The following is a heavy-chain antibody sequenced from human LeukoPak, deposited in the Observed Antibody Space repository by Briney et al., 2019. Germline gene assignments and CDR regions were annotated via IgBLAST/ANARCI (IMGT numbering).Heavy chain of an antibody. CDR2: LSGSGGTA. CDR1: GFTSSSYA. CDR3: ARGRGYSQSNWVDP. J-gene: IGHJ5*02. V-gene: IGHV3-23*01. D-gene: IGHD5-18*01. Sequence: GTLRLSCAASGFTSSSYAMSWVRQAPGKGLEWVSALSGSGGTAYYADSVKGRFTISRDNSKNTLYLQMNSLRAEDTAVYYCARGRGYSQSNWVDPWGQGTMVTVSA.